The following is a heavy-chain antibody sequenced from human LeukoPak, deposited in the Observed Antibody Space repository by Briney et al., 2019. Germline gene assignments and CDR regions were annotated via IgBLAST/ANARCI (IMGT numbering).Heavy chain of an antibody. V-gene: IGHV3-30*18. D-gene: IGHD5-18*01. CDR1: GFTFNTYA. CDR2: ISYDGSNK. CDR3: AKDSYSYGYDY. J-gene: IGHJ4*02. Sequence: GGSLRLSCAASGFTFNTYAMSWVRQAPGKGLEWVAVISYDGSNKYYADSVKGRFTISRDNSKNTLYLQMNSLRAEDTAVYYCAKDSYSYGYDYWGQGTLVTVSS.